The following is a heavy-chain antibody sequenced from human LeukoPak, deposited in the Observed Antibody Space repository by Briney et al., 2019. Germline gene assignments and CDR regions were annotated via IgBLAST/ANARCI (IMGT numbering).Heavy chain of an antibody. Sequence: GGSLRLSCAASGFTFSFWMSWVRQAPGKGLEWVANIKQEGSEKYYVGSVKGRFTIPRDDARNSLYLQMNSLRAEDTAVYFCARGFELDYWGQGTLVTVSS. CDR3: ARGFELDY. CDR2: IKQEGSEK. CDR1: GFTFSFW. V-gene: IGHV3-7*01. J-gene: IGHJ4*02.